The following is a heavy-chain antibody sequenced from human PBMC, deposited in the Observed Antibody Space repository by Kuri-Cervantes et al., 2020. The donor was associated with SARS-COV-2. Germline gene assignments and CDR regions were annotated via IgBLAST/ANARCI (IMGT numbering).Heavy chain of an antibody. V-gene: IGHV3-53*01. CDR1: GFTVSSNY. CDR3: ARRYYGDYVLFDY. D-gene: IGHD4-17*01. J-gene: IGHJ4*02. CDR2: IYSGGST. Sequence: GESLKISCAASGFTVSSNYMSWVRQAPGKGLEWVSVIYSGGSTYYADSVKGRFTISRDNSKNTLYLQMNSLRAEDTAVYYCARRYYGDYVLFDYWGQGTLVTVSS.